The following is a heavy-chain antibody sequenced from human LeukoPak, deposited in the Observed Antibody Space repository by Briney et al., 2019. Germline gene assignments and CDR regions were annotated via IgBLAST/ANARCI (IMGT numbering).Heavy chain of an antibody. CDR3: AKSALNDYVWGSYRVPSDY. J-gene: IGHJ4*02. Sequence: VKGRFTISRDNSKNTLYLQINSLRAEDTAVYYCAKSALNDYVWGSYRVPSDYWGQGTLVTVSS. V-gene: IGHV3-23*01. D-gene: IGHD3-16*02.